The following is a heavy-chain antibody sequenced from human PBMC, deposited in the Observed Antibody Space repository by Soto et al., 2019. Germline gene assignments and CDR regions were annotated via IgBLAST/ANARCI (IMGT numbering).Heavy chain of an antibody. Sequence: QVQLVQSGAVVKKPGSSVKVSCKASGGTFSSYAISWVRQAPGQGLEWVGGIIPIFGTANYAQNLQGRVTMTADESTGRGFMDLRSLRYAETGVYYGASDGGVYDYTALAYWGKGALVTV. CDR3: ASDGGVYDYTALAY. D-gene: IGHD2-8*02. CDR2: IIPIFGTA. V-gene: IGHV1-69*12. CDR1: GGTFSSYA. J-gene: IGHJ4*02.